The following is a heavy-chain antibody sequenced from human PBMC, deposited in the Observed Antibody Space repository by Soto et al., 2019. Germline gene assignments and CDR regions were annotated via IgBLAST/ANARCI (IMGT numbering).Heavy chain of an antibody. CDR3: AKDFVGYDFPYYFDY. D-gene: IGHD5-12*01. J-gene: IGHJ4*02. Sequence: EVQLLESGGGLVQPGGSLRLSCAASGFTFSSYAMSWVRQAPGKGLEWVSAISGSGGSTYYADSVKGRFTISRDNSQNTLYLQMNRLRAEDTAVYYCAKDFVGYDFPYYFDYWGQGTLVTVSS. V-gene: IGHV3-23*01. CDR2: ISGSGGST. CDR1: GFTFSSYA.